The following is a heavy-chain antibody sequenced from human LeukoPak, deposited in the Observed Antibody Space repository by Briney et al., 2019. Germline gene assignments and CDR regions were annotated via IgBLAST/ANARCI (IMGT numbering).Heavy chain of an antibody. CDR3: ARGPPPLSGLLSSTSPFDP. D-gene: IGHD2-2*01. V-gene: IGHV4-34*01. J-gene: IGHJ5*02. Sequence: SETLSLTCAVYGGSFSGYYWSWIRQPPGKGLEWIGEINHSGSTNYNPSLKSRVTISVDKSQNQFSLQLSSVTAADPDVYYCARGPPPLSGLLSSTSPFDPWGQGTLVTVSS. CDR2: INHSGST. CDR1: GGSFSGYY.